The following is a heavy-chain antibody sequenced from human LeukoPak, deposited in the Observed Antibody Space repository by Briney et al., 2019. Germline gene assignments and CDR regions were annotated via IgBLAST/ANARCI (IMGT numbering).Heavy chain of an antibody. CDR3: ARVNYYDGGGHYPLGAPDI. D-gene: IGHD3-22*01. CDR1: PGSISSSSFY. Sequence: PSEALSLTCMVSPGSISSSSFYWVWMRQPPRRGGAGMGSIYYCDNNYYNPSLKSRVPISIDTSNNQMSLKLTSVTAADTAVYYCARVNYYDGGGHYPLGAPDIWGQGTLVTVSS. J-gene: IGHJ3*02. CDR2: IYYCDNN. V-gene: IGHV4-39*07.